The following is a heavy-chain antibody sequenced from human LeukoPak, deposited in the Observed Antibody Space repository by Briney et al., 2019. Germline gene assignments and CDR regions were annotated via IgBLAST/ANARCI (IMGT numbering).Heavy chain of an antibody. Sequence: PSETLSLTCSVSSAPLFKSTTFHWGWVRQSPGKGLEWIASLSQIGSTYFNPSLNRRVAISADTSKNQLSLTLYSVTAADSAVYHCVRDLTSGSYYFDYWGQGTRVTVS. D-gene: IGHD1-14*01. CDR1: SAPLFKSTTFH. V-gene: IGHV4-39*07. J-gene: IGHJ4*02. CDR2: LSQIGST. CDR3: VRDLTSGSYYFDY.